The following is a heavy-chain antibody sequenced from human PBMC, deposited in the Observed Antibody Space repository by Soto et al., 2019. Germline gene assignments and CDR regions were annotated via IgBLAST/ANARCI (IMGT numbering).Heavy chain of an antibody. J-gene: IGHJ6*02. CDR2: ISYDGSNK. V-gene: IGHV3-30-3*01. CDR1: GFTFSSYA. D-gene: IGHD5-12*01. CDR3: ARDYYRFNSGYGFSMDV. Sequence: QVQLVESGGVVVQPGRSLRLSCAASGFTFSSYAMHGVRQAPGKGLEWVAVISYDGSNKYYADSVKGRFTISRDNSKNTLYLQMNSLRAEDTAVYYCARDYYRFNSGYGFSMDVWGQGTTVTVSS.